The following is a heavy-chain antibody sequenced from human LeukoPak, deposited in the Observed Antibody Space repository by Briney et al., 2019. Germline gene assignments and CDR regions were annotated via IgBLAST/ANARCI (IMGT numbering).Heavy chain of an antibody. CDR3: ASQDTRYSNYGG. J-gene: IGHJ4*02. CDR2: INPNSGGA. Sequence: ASVKVSCKASGFPFTDYYMHWVRQAPGQGLEWMGWINPNSGGAIFAHKFQGRVTLTTDTSISTANMELTRLRSDDTAVYYCASQDTRYSNYGGWGQGTLVTVSS. V-gene: IGHV1-2*02. CDR1: GFPFTDYY. D-gene: IGHD4-4*01.